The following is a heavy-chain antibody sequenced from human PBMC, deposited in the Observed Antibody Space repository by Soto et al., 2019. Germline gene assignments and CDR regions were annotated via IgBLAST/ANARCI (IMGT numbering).Heavy chain of an antibody. CDR1: GYSISSGND. V-gene: IGHV4-38-2*02. D-gene: IGHD1-26*01. J-gene: IGHJ4*02. CDR2: IYQSGST. CDR3: ARVMGAPFHYFDC. Sequence: NPSETLSLTGPVSGYSISSGNDWGWIRQPPGKGLEWIGSIYQSGSTYSHTSLRSRATISVDTSKNQCSLKLSYVSAAETAVYSCARVMGAPFHYFDCWRQATLVTVSS.